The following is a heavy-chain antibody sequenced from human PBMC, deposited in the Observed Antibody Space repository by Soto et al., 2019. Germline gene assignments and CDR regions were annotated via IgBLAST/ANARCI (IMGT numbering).Heavy chain of an antibody. CDR3: ARRAVGSSGLDY. CDR1: GGSFSGYY. J-gene: IGHJ4*02. V-gene: IGHV4-34*01. Sequence: QVQLQQWGAGLLKPSETLSLTCAVYGGSFSGYYWSWIRQPPGKGLEWIGEINHSGSTNYNPSLKSRVTISVDTSKNQFSLTLSSVTAADTAVYYCARRAVGSSGLDYWGQGTLVTFSS. D-gene: IGHD6-19*01. CDR2: INHSGST.